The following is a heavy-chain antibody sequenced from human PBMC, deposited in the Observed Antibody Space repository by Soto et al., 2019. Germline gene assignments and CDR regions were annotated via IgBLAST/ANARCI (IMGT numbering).Heavy chain of an antibody. V-gene: IGHV4-59*01. CDR1: GGSISSYY. J-gene: IGHJ5*02. CDR3: ARDVGGP. CDR2: IYYSGST. Sequence: TLSLTCTVSGGSISSYYWSWIRQPPGKGLEWIGYIYYSGSTNYNPSLKSRVTISVDTSKNQFSLKLSSVTAADTAVYYCARDVGGPWGQGTLVTVSS.